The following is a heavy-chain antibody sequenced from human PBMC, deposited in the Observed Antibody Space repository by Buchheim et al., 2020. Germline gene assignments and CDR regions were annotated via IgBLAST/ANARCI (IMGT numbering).Heavy chain of an antibody. CDR3: AHWGYYYDSSGYPLQH. D-gene: IGHD3-22*01. CDR2: ISYDGSNK. CDR1: GFTFSSYA. J-gene: IGHJ1*01. Sequence: QVQLVESGGGVVQPGRSLRLSCAASGFTFSSYAMHWVRQAPGKGLEWVAVISYDGSNKYYADSVKGRFTISRDNSKNTLSLQMNSLRAEDTAVYYCAHWGYYYDSSGYPLQHWGQGTL. V-gene: IGHV3-30-3*01.